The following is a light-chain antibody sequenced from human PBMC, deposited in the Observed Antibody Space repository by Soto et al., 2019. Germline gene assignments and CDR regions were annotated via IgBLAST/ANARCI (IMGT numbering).Light chain of an antibody. CDR2: EAS. CDR1: NSDVGSHNF. J-gene: IGLJ3*02. V-gene: IGLV2-23*01. CDR3: CSLTNGATWV. Sequence: QSALTQPASVSGSPGQSITISCTGTNSDVGSHNFVSWYQQYPGKAPKLLIYEASKRPSGLSNRFSGSKSGNTASLTISGPQAEDEADYYCCSLTNGATWVFGGGPKLTVL.